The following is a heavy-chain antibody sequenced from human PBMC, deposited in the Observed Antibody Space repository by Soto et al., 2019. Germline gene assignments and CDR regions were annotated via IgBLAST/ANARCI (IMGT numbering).Heavy chain of an antibody. J-gene: IGHJ3*02. V-gene: IGHV1-69*02. CDR2: VIPIIGEG. CDR1: GGTFSSQT. Sequence: QVQLVQSGAEVKEPGSSVKVSCKVSGGTFSSQTINWVRQVPGQGLEWMGSVIPIIGEGKYAQSFLGRVTFTAKRSTSTANMELRSLRSEDTAVYFWASPAVNDLDADSSAFDIWGQGTMVTVSS. CDR3: ASPAVNDLDADSSAFDI. D-gene: IGHD1-1*01.